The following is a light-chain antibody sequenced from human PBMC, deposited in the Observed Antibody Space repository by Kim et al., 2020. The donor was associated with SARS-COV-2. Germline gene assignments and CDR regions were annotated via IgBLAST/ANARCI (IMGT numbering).Light chain of an antibody. J-gene: IGKJ2*01. CDR2: GAS. CDR1: QSVSSN. CDR3: QKYNNWPRYT. V-gene: IGKV3-15*01. Sequence: EIVMTQPPATLSVSPVERATLSCRASQSVSSNLAWYQQKPGQAPRLLIYGASTRATGIPARFSGSGSGTEFTLTISSLQSEDFAVYYCQKYNNWPRYTFGQGTKLEI.